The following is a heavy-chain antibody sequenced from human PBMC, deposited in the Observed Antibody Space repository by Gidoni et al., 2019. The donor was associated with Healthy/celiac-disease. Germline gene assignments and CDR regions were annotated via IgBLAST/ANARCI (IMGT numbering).Heavy chain of an antibody. CDR3: ASSRDGLVGRPQGV. J-gene: IGHJ6*02. V-gene: IGHV4-34*01. Sequence: QVQLQQWGAGLLKPSETLSLTCAVYGGSFSGYYWSWIRQPPGKGLEWIGEINHSGSTNYNPSLKSRVTISVDTSKNQFSLKLSSVTAADTAVYYCASSRDGLVGRPQGVWGQGTTVTVSS. CDR1: GGSFSGYY. D-gene: IGHD2-2*01. CDR2: INHSGST.